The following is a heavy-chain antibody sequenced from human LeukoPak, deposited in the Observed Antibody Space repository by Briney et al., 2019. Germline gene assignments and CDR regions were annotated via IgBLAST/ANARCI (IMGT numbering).Heavy chain of an antibody. Sequence: ASVKVSCKSSGYTFTSYDINWVRQATGQGLEWMGWMNPNSGNTGYAQKFQGRVTMTRNNSISTAYMELSSLRSEDTAVYYCARAVPMVRGVIIRRPNTNWFDPWGQGTLVTVSS. J-gene: IGHJ5*02. D-gene: IGHD3-10*01. CDR3: ARAVPMVRGVIIRRPNTNWFDP. V-gene: IGHV1-8*01. CDR1: GYTFTSYD. CDR2: MNPNSGNT.